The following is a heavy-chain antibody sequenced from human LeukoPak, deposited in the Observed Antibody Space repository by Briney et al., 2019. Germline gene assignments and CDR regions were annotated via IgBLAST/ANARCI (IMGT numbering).Heavy chain of an antibody. Sequence: GGSLRLSCAASGFTFSNYAMSWVRQAPGKGLEWVSSISGSGGSTDYADSVRGRFTVSRDNAKNSLYLQMNSLRAEDTAVYYCARERVLRVWGQGTLVTVSS. V-gene: IGHV3-23*01. D-gene: IGHD3-16*01. CDR3: ARERVLRV. CDR1: GFTFSNYA. J-gene: IGHJ4*02. CDR2: ISGSGGST.